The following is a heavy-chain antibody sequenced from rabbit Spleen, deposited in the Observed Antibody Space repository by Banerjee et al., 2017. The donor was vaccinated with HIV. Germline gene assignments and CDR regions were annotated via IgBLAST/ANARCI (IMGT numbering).Heavy chain of an antibody. CDR3: ARDAGRGPYIDGDSNL. V-gene: IGHV1S45*01. Sequence: QQQLEESGGGLVKPGGTLTLTCKASGIDFSSGYDMCWVRQAPGKGLEWIACIYTGNSKTYYTSWAKGRFTISKTSSTTVTLQMTSLTVADTATYFCARDAGRGPYIDGDSNLWGPGTLVTVS. CDR1: GIDFSSGYD. CDR2: IYTGNSKT. J-gene: IGHJ4*01. D-gene: IGHD8-1*01.